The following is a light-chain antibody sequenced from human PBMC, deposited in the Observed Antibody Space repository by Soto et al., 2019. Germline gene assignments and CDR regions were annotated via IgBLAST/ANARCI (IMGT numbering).Light chain of an antibody. CDR1: SSDIGRYNY. CDR3: SSYTTSSTYV. Sequence: QSVLTQPASVSGSPGQSITISCTGTSSDIGRYNYVSLYQQHSGKAPKLLIYDVTNRPSGVSNRFSGSKSGNTASLTISGLQAEDEADFYCSSYTTSSTYVFGTGTKLTVL. CDR2: DVT. V-gene: IGLV2-14*01. J-gene: IGLJ1*01.